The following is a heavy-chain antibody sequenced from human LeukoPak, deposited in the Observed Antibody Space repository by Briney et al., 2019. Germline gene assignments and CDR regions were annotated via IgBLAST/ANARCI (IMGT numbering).Heavy chain of an antibody. CDR3: AKPQYSGSYPFDY. CDR1: GFTFSSYG. CDR2: ISYDGSNK. D-gene: IGHD1-26*01. J-gene: IGHJ4*02. V-gene: IGHV3-30*18. Sequence: GGSLRLSCAASGFTFSSYGMHWVRQAPGKGLEWVAVISYDGSNKYYADSVKGRFTISRDNSKNTLYLQMNSLRAEDTAVYYCAKPQYSGSYPFDYWGQGTLVTVSS.